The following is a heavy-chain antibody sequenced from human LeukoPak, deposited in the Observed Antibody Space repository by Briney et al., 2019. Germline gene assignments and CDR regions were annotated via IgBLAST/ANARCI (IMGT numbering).Heavy chain of an antibody. CDR2: ISYDGSNK. Sequence: GGSLRLSCAASGFTFSSYAMHWVRQAPGKGLEWVAVISYDGSNKYYADSVKGRFTISRDNSKNTLYLQMNSLRAEDTAVYYCAKVWIAAPYYWGQGTLVTVSS. D-gene: IGHD2-21*01. CDR1: GFTFSSYA. J-gene: IGHJ4*02. CDR3: AKVWIAAPYY. V-gene: IGHV3-30*04.